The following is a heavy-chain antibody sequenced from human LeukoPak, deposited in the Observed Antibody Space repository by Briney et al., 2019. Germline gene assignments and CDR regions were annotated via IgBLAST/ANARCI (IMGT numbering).Heavy chain of an antibody. D-gene: IGHD2-2*01. J-gene: IGHJ4*02. V-gene: IGHV1-2*02. Sequence: GASVKVSCKASGYTFTGYYMHWVRQAPGQGLEWMGWINPNSGGTNYAQKFQGRVTMTRDTSISTAYMELSRLRSDDTAVYYCARDLGSLVVPAATPDYWGQGTLVTVPS. CDR1: GYTFTGYY. CDR3: ARDLGSLVVPAATPDY. CDR2: INPNSGGT.